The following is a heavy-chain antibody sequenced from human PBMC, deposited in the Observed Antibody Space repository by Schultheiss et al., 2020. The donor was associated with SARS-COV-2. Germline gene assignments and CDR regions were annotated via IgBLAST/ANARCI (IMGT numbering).Heavy chain of an antibody. CDR2: IDSSGSSI. J-gene: IGHJ6*03. V-gene: IGHV3-48*04. CDR1: GFTFSSYS. CDR3: VTAGTASTSFNYYYYYMDV. Sequence: GGSLRLSCAASGFTFSSYSMNWVRQAPGKGLELISYIDSSGSSIYNADSVKGRITISRDNTKNSLFLQMNSLRAEDTAVYYCVTAGTASTSFNYYYYYMDVWGSGTTVTVSS. D-gene: IGHD5/OR15-5a*01.